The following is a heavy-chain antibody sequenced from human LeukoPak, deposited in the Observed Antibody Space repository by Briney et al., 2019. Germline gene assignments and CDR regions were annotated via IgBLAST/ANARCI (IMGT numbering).Heavy chain of an antibody. CDR1: GFTFSSYA. D-gene: IGHD2-15*01. V-gene: IGHV3-23*01. J-gene: IGHJ4*02. Sequence: QPGGSLRLSCAASGFTFSSYAMSWVRQAPGKGLDWVSGISGSGGSTYYADSVKGRFTISRDNSKNTLYLQMNSLRVEDTAIYYCAKVTVTMAATGDYWGQGTLVTVSS. CDR3: AKVTVTMAATGDY. CDR2: ISGSGGST.